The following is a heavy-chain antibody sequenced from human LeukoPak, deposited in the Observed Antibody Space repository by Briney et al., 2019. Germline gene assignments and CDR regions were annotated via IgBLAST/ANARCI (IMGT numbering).Heavy chain of an antibody. J-gene: IGHJ4*02. V-gene: IGHV1-2*02. CDR3: ARDLSSSSWKNY. CDR2: INPNSGGT. Sequence: ASLKVSCKASGYTFTGYYMHWVRQAPGQGLEWMGWINPNSGGTNYAQKFQGRVTMTRDTSISTAYMELSRLRSDDTAVYYCARDLSSSSWKNYWGQGTLVTVSS. D-gene: IGHD6-13*01. CDR1: GYTFTGYY.